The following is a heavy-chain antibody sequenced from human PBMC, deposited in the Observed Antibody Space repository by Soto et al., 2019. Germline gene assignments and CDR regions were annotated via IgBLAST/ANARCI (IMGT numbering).Heavy chain of an antibody. Sequence: GGSLRLSCAASGFTFSNAWMSWVRQAPGKGLEWVGRIKSKTDGGTTDYAAPVKGRFTISRDDSKNTLYLQMNSLKTEDTAVYYCTTDLPNDYPIDYWGQGTLVTVSS. CDR2: IKSKTDGGTT. D-gene: IGHD4-17*01. CDR1: GFTFSNAW. V-gene: IGHV3-15*01. J-gene: IGHJ4*02. CDR3: TTDLPNDYPIDY.